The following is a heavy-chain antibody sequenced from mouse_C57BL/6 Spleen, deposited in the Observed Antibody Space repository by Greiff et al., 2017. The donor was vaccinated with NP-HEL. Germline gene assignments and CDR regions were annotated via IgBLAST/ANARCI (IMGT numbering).Heavy chain of an antibody. V-gene: IGHV5-6*01. CDR2: ISSGGSYT. Sequence: EVKLVESGGDLVKPGGSLKLSCAASGFTFSSYGMSWVRQTPDKRLEWVATISSGGSYTYYPDSVKGRFTISRDNAKNTLYLQMSSLKSEDTAMYYCARDSNVDYWGQGTTLTVSS. CDR3: ARDSNVDY. D-gene: IGHD2-5*01. CDR1: GFTFSSYG. J-gene: IGHJ2*01.